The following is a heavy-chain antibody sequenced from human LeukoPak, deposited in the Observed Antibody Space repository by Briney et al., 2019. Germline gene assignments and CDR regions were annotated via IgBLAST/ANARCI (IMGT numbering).Heavy chain of an antibody. CDR1: GFTFSTFA. J-gene: IGHJ4*02. V-gene: IGHV3-23*01. CDR3: AEGGHDFNPLYW. Sequence: AGGSLRLSCAASGFTFSTFAMGWVRQAPGKGLEWVSSIKGDGGDPFYADSAKGRFTISRDNSKNTLFLQLNSLRAEVTAVYYCAEGGHDFNPLYWWGQGTLVTVSS. CDR2: IKGDGGDP. D-gene: IGHD2-8*02.